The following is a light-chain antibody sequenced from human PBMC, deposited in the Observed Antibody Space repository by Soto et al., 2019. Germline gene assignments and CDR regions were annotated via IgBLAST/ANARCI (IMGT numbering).Light chain of an antibody. Sequence: DFQMTQSPSSLSASVGDRITITCRASQTVSYFLNWYQHKPGKPPRLLIYAATSLEGGVPSRFSGSGSGTDFTLTISSLQPEDFATYYCQQSYITPCTVGPGTKVDIK. V-gene: IGKV1-39*01. CDR2: AAT. CDR1: QTVSYF. J-gene: IGKJ3*01. CDR3: QQSYITPCT.